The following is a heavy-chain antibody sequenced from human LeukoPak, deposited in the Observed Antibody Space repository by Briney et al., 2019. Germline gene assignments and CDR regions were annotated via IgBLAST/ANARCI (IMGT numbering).Heavy chain of an antibody. CDR3: ARDNSVRDEAWWFNL. D-gene: IGHD5-24*01. Sequence: GASVKVSCKAFGYTFTSNYMHWVRQAPGQGPEWMGVISPSGGSTTYAQKFQGRVTLTRDMSTSTDYLELSSLRSEDTAVYYCARDNSVRDEAWWFNLWSQGTLVTVSS. CDR2: ISPSGGST. CDR1: GYTFTSNY. J-gene: IGHJ5*02. V-gene: IGHV1-46*01.